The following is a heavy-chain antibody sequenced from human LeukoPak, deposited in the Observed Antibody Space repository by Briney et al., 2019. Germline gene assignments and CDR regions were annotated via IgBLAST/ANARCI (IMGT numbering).Heavy chain of an antibody. Sequence: SSETLSLTCTVSGGSISTFYWSWIRQPPVKGLEWIGYIYYSESTNYNPSLKSRVTISIDTSKNQFSLKLSSVTAADTAVYYCARHHYYYGMDVWGQGTTVTVSS. CDR2: IYYSEST. CDR1: GGSISTFY. J-gene: IGHJ6*02. CDR3: ARHHYYYGMDV. V-gene: IGHV4-59*08.